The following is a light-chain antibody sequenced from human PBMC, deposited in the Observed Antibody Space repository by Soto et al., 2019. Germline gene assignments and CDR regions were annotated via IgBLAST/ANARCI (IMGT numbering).Light chain of an antibody. CDR2: DAS. CDR3: QQYNTFPWT. Sequence: DIQMTQSPSTLPASVGDRVTITCRASQSLSGYLAWYQQKPGKAPKLLIFDASNLESGVPSRFSGSGSGTDFTLTISSLQPDDFATYYCQQYNTFPWTFGQGTKVDIK. CDR1: QSLSGY. V-gene: IGKV1-5*01. J-gene: IGKJ1*01.